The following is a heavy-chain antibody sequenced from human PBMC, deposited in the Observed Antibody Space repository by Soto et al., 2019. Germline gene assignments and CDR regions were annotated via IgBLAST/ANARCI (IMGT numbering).Heavy chain of an antibody. Sequence: PGGSLRLSCAASGFTFSTYGMHWVRQALGKGLEWVALIWNHGNADSYADFVKGRFSISRDNSKNNVFLQMSSLRAEDTGVYYCARGPWLVGDITSFDYWGQGTLVTVSS. V-gene: IGHV3-33*01. D-gene: IGHD3-10*01. CDR2: IWNHGNAD. J-gene: IGHJ4*02. CDR1: GFTFSTYG. CDR3: ARGPWLVGDITSFDY.